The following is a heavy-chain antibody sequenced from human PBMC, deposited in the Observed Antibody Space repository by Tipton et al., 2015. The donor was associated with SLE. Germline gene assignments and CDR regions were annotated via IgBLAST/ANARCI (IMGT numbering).Heavy chain of an antibody. CDR1: GGSIKSGPHS. CDR3: ARGELIEGFDP. Sequence: TLSLTRTVSGGSIKSGPHSWSWIRQPAGKGLEWIGRVYSTGGNNYNPSLRSRVTISMDTSKSQFSLTLKSVTAADTAVYFCARGELIEGFDPWGQGTLVTVSA. J-gene: IGHJ5*02. D-gene: IGHD3-22*01. V-gene: IGHV4-61*02. CDR2: VYSTGGN.